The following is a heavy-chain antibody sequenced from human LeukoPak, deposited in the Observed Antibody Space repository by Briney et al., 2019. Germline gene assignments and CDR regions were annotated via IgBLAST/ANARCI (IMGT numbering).Heavy chain of an antibody. CDR2: IYYSGST. CDR1: GGSISSGGYY. CDR3: ARAGYCSSTSCIMFDY. D-gene: IGHD2-2*01. V-gene: IGHV4-31*03. J-gene: IGHJ4*02. Sequence: SETLSLTCTVSGGSISSGGYYWSWIRQHPGKSLEWIGYIYYSGSTYYNPSLKSRVTISVDTSKNQFSLKLSSVTAADTAVYYCARAGYCSSTSCIMFDYWGQGTLVTVSS.